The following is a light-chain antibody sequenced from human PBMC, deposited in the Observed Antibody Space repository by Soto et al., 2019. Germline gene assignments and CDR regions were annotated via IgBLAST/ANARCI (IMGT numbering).Light chain of an antibody. CDR1: SSNIGAGYD. J-gene: IGLJ1*01. CDR2: GNS. Sequence: QSVLTQPPSVSGAPGQRVTISCTGSSSNIGAGYDVHWYQQLPGTAPKLLIYGNSNRPSGVPDRFSGSKSGTSASLAITGLQAEVEVDYSYSYDSSLSGYVFGTGTKVTVL. V-gene: IGLV1-40*01. CDR3: YSYDSSLSGYV.